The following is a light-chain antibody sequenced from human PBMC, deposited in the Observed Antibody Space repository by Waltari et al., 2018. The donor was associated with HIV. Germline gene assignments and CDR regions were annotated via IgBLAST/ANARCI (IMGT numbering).Light chain of an antibody. CDR3: LQYNAFPPT. CDR2: DAV. V-gene: IGKV1-17*01. Sequence: DIQMTQSPSSLSASVGDRVTISCRASQDIGNDLAWYQQKPGKAPKRLIFDAVGLQSGVPSRFSGSGSGTEFILTVDSLQPEDFAVYSCLQYNAFPPTFGQGTNVAIK. CDR1: QDIGND. J-gene: IGKJ1*01.